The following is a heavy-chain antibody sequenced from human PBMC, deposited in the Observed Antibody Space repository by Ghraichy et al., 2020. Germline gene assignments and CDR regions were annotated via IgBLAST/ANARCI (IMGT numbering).Heavy chain of an antibody. V-gene: IGHV3-48*02. CDR1: GFTFSSYS. Sequence: GSLNISCAASGFTFSSYSMNWVRQAPGKGLEWVSYISSSSSTIYYADSVKGRFTISRDNAKNSLYLQMNSLRDEDTAVYYCARALQLGRSYYYYYGMDVWGQGTTVTVSS. J-gene: IGHJ6*02. CDR2: ISSSSSTI. CDR3: ARALQLGRSYYYYYGMDV. D-gene: IGHD1-26*01.